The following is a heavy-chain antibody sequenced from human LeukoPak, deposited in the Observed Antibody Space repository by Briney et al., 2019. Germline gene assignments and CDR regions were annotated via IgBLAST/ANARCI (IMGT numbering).Heavy chain of an antibody. CDR2: IRGGGDRT. Sequence: GGSLRLSCAASGFTFSSYAMSWVRQAPGKGLEWVSAIRGGGDRTHYADSVKGRFTISRDNSKNTMYLQMNSLRAEDTAVYYCAKRIQSAMAMGYWGQGTLVTVSS. CDR1: GFTFSSYA. CDR3: AKRIQSAMAMGY. D-gene: IGHD5-18*01. J-gene: IGHJ4*02. V-gene: IGHV3-23*01.